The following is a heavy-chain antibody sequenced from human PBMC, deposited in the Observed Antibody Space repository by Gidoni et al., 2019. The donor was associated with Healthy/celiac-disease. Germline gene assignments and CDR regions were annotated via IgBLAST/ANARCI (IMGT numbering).Heavy chain of an antibody. D-gene: IGHD3-10*01. Sequence: QVQLQESGPGLVKPSETLSLTCTVSGGSISSYYWSWIRQPPGKGLEWIGYIYYSGSTNYNPSLKSRVTISVDTSKNQFSLKLSSVTAADTAVYYCARDWSGSGSYYNVEPGYYYGMDVWGQGTTVTVSS. CDR1: GGSISSYY. J-gene: IGHJ6*02. CDR3: ARDWSGSGSYYNVEPGYYYGMDV. V-gene: IGHV4-59*01. CDR2: IYYSGST.